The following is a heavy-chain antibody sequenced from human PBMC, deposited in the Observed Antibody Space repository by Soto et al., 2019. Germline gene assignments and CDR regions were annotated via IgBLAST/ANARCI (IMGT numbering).Heavy chain of an antibody. V-gene: IGHV3-23*01. J-gene: IGHJ4*02. CDR2: ISGSGGST. D-gene: IGHD6-13*01. Sequence: GGSLRLSCAASGFTFSSFTMNWVRQAPGKGLEWVSGISGSGGSTYYADSVKGRFTISRDNSKNTLYLQMNSLKASDTAMYYCARPWGSSWYFDYWGQGTLVTVSS. CDR1: GFTFSSFT. CDR3: ARPWGSSWYFDY.